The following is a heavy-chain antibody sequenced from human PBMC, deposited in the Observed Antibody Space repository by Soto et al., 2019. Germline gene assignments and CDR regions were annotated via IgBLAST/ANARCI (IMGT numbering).Heavy chain of an antibody. V-gene: IGHV4-34*01. CDR3: ARLFDY. CDR1: GGSFSGYY. Sequence: SETLSLTCAVYGGSFSGYYWSWIRQPPGKGLEWIGEINHSGSTNYNPSLKSRVTISVDTSKNQFSLKLSSMTDADTAVYYCARLFDYWGQGKLVTVSS. CDR2: INHSGST. J-gene: IGHJ4*02.